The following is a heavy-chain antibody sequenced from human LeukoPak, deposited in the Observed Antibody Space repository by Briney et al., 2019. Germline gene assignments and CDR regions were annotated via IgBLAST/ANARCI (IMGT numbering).Heavy chain of an antibody. CDR1: GFTFSSYG. CDR3: AKDTAGYTYGFGYFDY. V-gene: IGHV3-30*18. D-gene: IGHD5-18*01. J-gene: IGHJ4*02. Sequence: PGGSLRLSCAASGFTFSSYGMYWARQAPGKGLEWVAVLSYDGSKKYYADSVKGRFTVSRDNSKNTLYLQMNSLRAEDTAVYYCAKDTAGYTYGFGYFDYWGQGTLVTVSS. CDR2: LSYDGSKK.